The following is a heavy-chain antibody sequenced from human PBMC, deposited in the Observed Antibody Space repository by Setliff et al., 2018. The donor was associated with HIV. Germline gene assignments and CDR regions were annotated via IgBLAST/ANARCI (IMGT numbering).Heavy chain of an antibody. CDR3: ARRITMVRGVIGYLDY. V-gene: IGHV4-4*02. D-gene: IGHD3-10*01. CDR1: GGSISSSNW. J-gene: IGHJ4*02. Sequence: SETLSLTCAVSGGSISSSNWWSWVRQPPGKGLEWIGEIYHSGSTNYNPSLKSRVTISVDKSKNQFSLKLSSVTAADTAVYYCARRITMVRGVIGYLDYWGQGTLVTVSS. CDR2: IYHSGST.